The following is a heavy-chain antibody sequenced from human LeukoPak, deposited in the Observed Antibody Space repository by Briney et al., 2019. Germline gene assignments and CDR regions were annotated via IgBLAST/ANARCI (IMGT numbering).Heavy chain of an antibody. V-gene: IGHV3-11*03. D-gene: IGHD6-13*01. Sequence: PGGSLRLSCAASGFTFSDYYMSWIRQAPGKGLQWVSHISSSRSYTNYADSVKGRFTISRDNAKNSLYLQMNSLRTDDTAAYYCARRLESSWYGLLFDPWGQGTLVTVSS. CDR3: ARRLESSWYGLLFDP. CDR1: GFTFSDYY. J-gene: IGHJ5*02. CDR2: ISSSRSYT.